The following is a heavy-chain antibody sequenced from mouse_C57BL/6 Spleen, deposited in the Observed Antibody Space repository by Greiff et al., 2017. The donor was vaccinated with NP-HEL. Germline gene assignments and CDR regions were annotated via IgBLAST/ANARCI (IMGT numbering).Heavy chain of an antibody. Sequence: EVQVVESGGGLVQPKGSLKLSCAASGFSFNTYAMNWVRQAPGKGLEWVARIRSKSNNYATYYADSVKDRFTISRDDSESMLYLQMNNLKTEDTAMYYCVRHRGNYYAMDYWGQGTSVTVSS. CDR1: GFSFNTYA. V-gene: IGHV10-1*01. J-gene: IGHJ4*01. D-gene: IGHD2-1*01. CDR2: IRSKSNNYAT. CDR3: VRHRGNYYAMDY.